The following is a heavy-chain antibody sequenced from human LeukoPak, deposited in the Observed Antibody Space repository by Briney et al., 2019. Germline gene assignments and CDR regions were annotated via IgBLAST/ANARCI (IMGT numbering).Heavy chain of an antibody. V-gene: IGHV3-23*01. Sequence: PGGSLRLSCAASGFTFSSYAMSWVRQAPGKGLEWVSAISGSGGSTYYADSVKGRFTISRDNSKNTLYLQMNSLRAEDTAVYYCARVGGTTPSEVYYYYGMDVWGQGTTVTVSS. CDR1: GFTFSSYA. CDR3: ARVGGTTPSEVYYYYGMDV. J-gene: IGHJ6*02. CDR2: ISGSGGST. D-gene: IGHD1-26*01.